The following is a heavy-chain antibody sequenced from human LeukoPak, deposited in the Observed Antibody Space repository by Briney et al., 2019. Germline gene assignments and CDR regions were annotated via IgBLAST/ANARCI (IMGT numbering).Heavy chain of an antibody. CDR3: ARGGDIVVVVAAETEYYFDY. Sequence: GGSLRLSCAATGFTFSSYWMSWVRQAPGKGLEWVANIKQDGSEKYYVDSVKGRSTISRDNAKNSLYLQMNSLRAEDTAVYYSARGGDIVVVVAAETEYYFDYWGQGTLVTVSS. J-gene: IGHJ4*02. CDR2: IKQDGSEK. D-gene: IGHD2-15*01. CDR1: GFTFSSYW. V-gene: IGHV3-7*03.